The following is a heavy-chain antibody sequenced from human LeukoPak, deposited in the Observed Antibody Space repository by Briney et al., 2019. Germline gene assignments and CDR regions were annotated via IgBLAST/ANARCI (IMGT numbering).Heavy chain of an antibody. CDR3: ARATGRDGYNWFQY. CDR2: INPNSGGT. Sequence: ASVKVSCKASGYTLTAYYMHWVRQAPGQGLEWMGRINPNSGGTNYAQKFQGRVTMTRDTSISTAYMELSRLRFDDTAVYYCARATGRDGYNWFQYWGQGTLVTVSS. J-gene: IGHJ1*01. D-gene: IGHD5-24*01. CDR1: GYTLTAYY. V-gene: IGHV1-2*06.